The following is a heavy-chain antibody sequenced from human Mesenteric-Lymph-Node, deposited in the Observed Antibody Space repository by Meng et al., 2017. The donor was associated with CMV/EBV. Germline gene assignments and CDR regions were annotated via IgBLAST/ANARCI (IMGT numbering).Heavy chain of an antibody. CDR1: GFTFSSYW. V-gene: IGHV3-33*06. CDR2: IWYDGRDK. J-gene: IGHJ6*03. D-gene: IGHD3-9*01. CDR3: AKDSRSLTGDYMDV. Sequence: GESLKISCAASGFTFSSYWMSWVRQAPGKGLEWVALIWYDGRDKYYGGSVKGRFAISRDNSKNTLFLQMNSLTAEDTAVYYCAKDSRSLTGDYMDVWGQGTTVTVSS.